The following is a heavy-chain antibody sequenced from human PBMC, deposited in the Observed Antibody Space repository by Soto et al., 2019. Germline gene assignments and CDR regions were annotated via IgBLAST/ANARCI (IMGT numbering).Heavy chain of an antibody. CDR2: IDSDDGTT. CDR1: GFDFGDYY. CDR3: VRTYYTSSWFPFHR. D-gene: IGHD3-3*01. V-gene: IGHV3-11*01. J-gene: IGHJ5*02. Sequence: PGGSLSLSCTASGFDFGDYYMSWIRQAPGKGLEWVSYIDSDDGTTYYTDSVKGRFTISRDNAKNSLYLQMNSLRVEDTALYYCVRTYYTSSWFPFHRWGQGTMVTVYS.